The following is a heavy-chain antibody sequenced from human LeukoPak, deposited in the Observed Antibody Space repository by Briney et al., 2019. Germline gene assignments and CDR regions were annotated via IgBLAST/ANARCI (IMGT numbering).Heavy chain of an antibody. CDR1: GYSISSGYY. CDR2: IYHSGST. J-gene: IGHJ3*02. V-gene: IGHV4-38-2*02. CDR3: ARNDVFDI. Sequence: PSETLSLTCTVSGYSISSGYYWGWIRQPPGKGLEWIGSIYHSGSTYYNPSLKSRVTISVDTSKNQFSLKLSSVTAADTAVYYCARNDVFDIWGQGTMVTVSS.